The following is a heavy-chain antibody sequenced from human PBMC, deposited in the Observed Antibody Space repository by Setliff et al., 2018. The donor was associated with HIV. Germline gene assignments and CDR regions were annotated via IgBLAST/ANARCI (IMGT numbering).Heavy chain of an antibody. Sequence: SETLSLTCTVSGGSISSHYWNWIRRPPGKGPEWIGSINYSGSTNYDPSLKGRVTISVDTSKNQFSLKLRSVTAADTAVYYCAREGPGPQFYDSSGYPYYFDYWGQGTLVTVSS. CDR3: AREGPGPQFYDSSGYPYYFDY. D-gene: IGHD3-22*01. CDR2: INYSGST. J-gene: IGHJ4*02. CDR1: GGSISSHY. V-gene: IGHV4-59*11.